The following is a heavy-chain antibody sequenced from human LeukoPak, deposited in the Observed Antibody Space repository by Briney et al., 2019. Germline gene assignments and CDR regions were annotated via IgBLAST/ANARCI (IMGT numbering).Heavy chain of an antibody. Sequence: ASVNVSCKVSGYTLTELSMHWVRQAPGKGLEWMGGFDPEDGETIYAQKFQGRVTMTEDTSTDTAYMELSSLRSEDTAVYYCATDLGATTSFDYWGQGTLVTVSS. D-gene: IGHD1-26*01. CDR1: GYTLTELS. CDR2: FDPEDGET. J-gene: IGHJ4*02. V-gene: IGHV1-24*01. CDR3: ATDLGATTSFDY.